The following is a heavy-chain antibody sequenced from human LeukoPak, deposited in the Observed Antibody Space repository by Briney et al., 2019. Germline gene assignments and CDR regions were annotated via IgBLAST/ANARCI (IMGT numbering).Heavy chain of an antibody. V-gene: IGHV3-30-3*01. CDR2: MSYDGSNK. CDR1: GFTFSSYA. D-gene: IGHD6-13*01. CDR3: ATSSWYDFVGYFDY. Sequence: GGSLRLSCAASGFTFSSYAMHWVRQAPGKGLEWVAVMSYDGSNKYYADSVKGRLTISRDNSKNTLYLQMNSLRAEDTAVYYCATSSWYDFVGYFDYWGQGTLVTVSS. J-gene: IGHJ4*02.